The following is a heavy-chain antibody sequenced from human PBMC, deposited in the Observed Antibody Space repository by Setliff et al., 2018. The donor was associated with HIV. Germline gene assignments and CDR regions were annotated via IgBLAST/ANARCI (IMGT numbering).Heavy chain of an antibody. CDR2: INHSGST. CDR3: ARGRSGWYSGYYYYYMDV. V-gene: IGHV4-34*01. J-gene: IGHJ6*03. CDR1: GGSFSGYY. D-gene: IGHD6-19*01. Sequence: SETLSLTCAVYGGSFSGYYWSWIRQPPGKGLEWIGEINHSGSTNYNPSLQSRVTISVDTSKNQFSLKLSSVTAADTAVYYCARGRSGWYSGYYYYYMDVWGEGTTVTVS.